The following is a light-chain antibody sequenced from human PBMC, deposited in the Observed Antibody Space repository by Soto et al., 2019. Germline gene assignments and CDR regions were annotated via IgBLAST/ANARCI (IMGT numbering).Light chain of an antibody. Sequence: DIQMTQSPSSLSASVGDRVTITCRASQRISNYLNWYQQKPGKAPKLLIYAASSLKSGVPSRFSGSGSGTDFTLTISSLQPEDFATYYCQQSYNTHALTFGGGTKVEIK. CDR2: AAS. CDR1: QRISNY. J-gene: IGKJ4*01. CDR3: QQSYNTHALT. V-gene: IGKV1-39*01.